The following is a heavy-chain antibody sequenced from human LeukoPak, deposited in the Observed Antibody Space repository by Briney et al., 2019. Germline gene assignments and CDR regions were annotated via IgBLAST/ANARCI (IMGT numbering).Heavy chain of an antibody. J-gene: IGHJ4*02. Sequence: QPGRSLRLSCAASGFTFDDYAMHWVRQAPGKGLEWVSGISWNSGSIGYADSVKGRFTISRDNAENSLYLQMNSLRAEDTALYYCAKDWQRYSSGWYYYYFDYWGQGTLVTVSS. CDR2: ISWNSGSI. CDR1: GFTFDDYA. V-gene: IGHV3-9*01. D-gene: IGHD6-19*01. CDR3: AKDWQRYSSGWYYYYFDY.